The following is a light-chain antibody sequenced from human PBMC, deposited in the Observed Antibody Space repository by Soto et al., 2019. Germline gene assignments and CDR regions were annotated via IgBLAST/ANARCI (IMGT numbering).Light chain of an antibody. CDR2: DAS. Sequence: EIVLTQSPATLSLSPGERATLSCRASQSVSSYLAWYQQKPGQAPRLLIYDASNRATGIPARFSGSGSGTDFTLTISSLEHGDFAVYYCHQHSNWPPITFGQGTRLEIK. V-gene: IGKV3-11*01. CDR3: HQHSNWPPIT. J-gene: IGKJ5*01. CDR1: QSVSSY.